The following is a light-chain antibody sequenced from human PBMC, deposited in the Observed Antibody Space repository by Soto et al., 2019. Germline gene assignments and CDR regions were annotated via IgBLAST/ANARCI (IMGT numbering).Light chain of an antibody. CDR3: SSYTSSSTVV. CDR1: SSDVGGYNY. CDR2: EVS. J-gene: IGLJ2*01. Sequence: QSALTQPASVSGSPGQSITISCTGTSSDVGGYNYVSWYQQHPGKAPKLMIYEVSNRPSGVSNRFSGSKSGNTASLTLSGLHAEDDADYYCSSYTSSSTVVFGGGTKLTVL. V-gene: IGLV2-14*01.